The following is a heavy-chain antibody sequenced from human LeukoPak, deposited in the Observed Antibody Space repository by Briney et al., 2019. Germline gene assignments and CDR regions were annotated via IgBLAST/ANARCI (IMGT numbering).Heavy chain of an antibody. D-gene: IGHD5-18*01. CDR2: INSDGSST. CDR3: ARPGYSYGFDY. Sequence: PGGSLRLSCAASGFTFSNYWMHWVRQGPGKGLVWVSRINSDGSSTNYADSVKGRFTIFRDNAKNTLYLQMNSLRAEDTAVYYCARPGYSYGFDYWGQGTLVTVSS. CDR1: GFTFSNYW. J-gene: IGHJ4*02. V-gene: IGHV3-74*01.